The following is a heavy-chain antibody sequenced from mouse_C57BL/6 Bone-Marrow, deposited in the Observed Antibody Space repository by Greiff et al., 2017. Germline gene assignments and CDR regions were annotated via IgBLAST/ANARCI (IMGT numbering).Heavy chain of an antibody. Sequence: EVKLMESGGGLVQPGGSLTLSCAASGFTFSDYGMAWVRQAPRKGPEWVAFISNLAYSIYYADTVTGRFTISRENAKNTLYLGMSSLRSEDTAMYYCARQGVYGYDREVYFDYWGQGTTLTVSS. CDR3: ARQGVYGYDREVYFDY. CDR2: ISNLAYSI. CDR1: GFTFSDYG. D-gene: IGHD2-2*01. J-gene: IGHJ2*01. V-gene: IGHV5-15*01.